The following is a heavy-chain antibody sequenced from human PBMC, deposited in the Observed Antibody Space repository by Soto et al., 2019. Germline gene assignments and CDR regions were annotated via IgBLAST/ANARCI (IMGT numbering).Heavy chain of an antibody. D-gene: IGHD6-13*01. V-gene: IGHV1-69*02. CDR2: IIPILGIA. J-gene: IGHJ4*02. CDR1: GGTFSSYT. Sequence: QVQLVQSGAEVKKPGSSVKVSCKASGGTFSSYTISWVRQAPGQGLEWMGRIIPILGIANYAQKFQGRVTITADKSTSTAYMERSSLRSEDTAVYYCAEGGYTAAAGVDYWGQGTLVTVSS. CDR3: AEGGYTAAAGVDY.